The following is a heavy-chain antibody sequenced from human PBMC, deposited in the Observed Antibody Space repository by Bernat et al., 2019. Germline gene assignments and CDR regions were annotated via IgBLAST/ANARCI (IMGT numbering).Heavy chain of an antibody. CDR2: ISYDGDKK. V-gene: IGHV3-30*18. D-gene: IGHD6-13*01. Sequence: QVQLVESGGGVVQPGRPLRLSCAASGFTFSSDGMHWVRQAPGKGLEWVTFISYDGDKKYYAESVKGRFTISRDNSKNTLSLKMSSLRAEDTAVYYCAKDRSSSWTFDYWGQGTLVIVSS. CDR1: GFTFSSDG. J-gene: IGHJ4*02. CDR3: AKDRSSSWTFDY.